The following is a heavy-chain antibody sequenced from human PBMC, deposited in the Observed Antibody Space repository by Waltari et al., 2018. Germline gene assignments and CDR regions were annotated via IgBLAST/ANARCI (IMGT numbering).Heavy chain of an antibody. V-gene: IGHV3-23*01. D-gene: IGHD5-12*01. CDR3: AKAFRGYSGSYFDY. J-gene: IGHJ4*02. Sequence: EVPLLESGGGLVQPGGSLRLSWATAGLSFGGFGMNGVRQAPGKGLEWVSGISGSGATTYYADSVRGRFTISRDNSRNTLYLQMNSLRAEDTAVYYCAKAFRGYSGSYFDYWGQGAPVTVSS. CDR1: GLSFGGFG. CDR2: ISGSGATT.